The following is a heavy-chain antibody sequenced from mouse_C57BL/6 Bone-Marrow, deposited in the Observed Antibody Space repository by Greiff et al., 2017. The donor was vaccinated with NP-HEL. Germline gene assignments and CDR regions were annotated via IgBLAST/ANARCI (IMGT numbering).Heavy chain of an antibody. CDR2: ISDGGSYT. CDR1: GFTFSSYA. J-gene: IGHJ3*01. CDR3: ARDHHYGSSRFAY. Sequence: EVQVVESGGGLVKPGGSLKLSCAASGFTFSSYAMSWVRQTPEKRLEWVATISDGGSYTYYPDNVKGRFTISRDNAKNNLYLQMSHLKSEDTAMYYCARDHHYGSSRFAYWGQGTLVTVSA. V-gene: IGHV5-4*01. D-gene: IGHD1-1*01.